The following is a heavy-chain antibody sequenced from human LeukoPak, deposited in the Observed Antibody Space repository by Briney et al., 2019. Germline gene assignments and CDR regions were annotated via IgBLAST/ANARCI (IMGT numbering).Heavy chain of an antibody. CDR1: GGSISSGSYY. CDR3: ARVAYYYYYCMDV. V-gene: IGHV4-61*02. J-gene: IGHJ6*03. Sequence: SETLSLTCTVSGGSISSGSYYWSWIRQPAGKGLEWIGRIYTSGSTNYNPSLKSRVTISVDTSKNQFSLKLSSVTAADTAVYYCARVAYYYYYCMDVWGKGTTVTVSS. CDR2: IYTSGST.